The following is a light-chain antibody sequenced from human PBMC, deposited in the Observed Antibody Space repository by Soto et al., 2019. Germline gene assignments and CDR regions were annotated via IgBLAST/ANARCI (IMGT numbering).Light chain of an antibody. J-gene: IGLJ3*02. V-gene: IGLV2-11*01. CDR2: DVS. CDR3: CSYAGDYTWV. CDR1: SSDVGGYNY. Sequence: QSALTQPRSVSGSPGQSVTISCTGTSSDVGGYNYVSWYQQHPGKAPKLMIYDVSNRPSGVPDRFFGSKSGNTASLTISGLQAEDEADYYCCSYAGDYTWVFGGGTKVTVL.